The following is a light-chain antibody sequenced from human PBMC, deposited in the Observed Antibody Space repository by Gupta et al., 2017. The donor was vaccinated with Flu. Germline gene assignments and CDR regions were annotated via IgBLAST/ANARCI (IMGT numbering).Light chain of an antibody. CDR3: QQDGDSPLT. Sequence: GTLSLSPGERATLSCRASQSIRSSYLAWYQQKPGQAPRLLIYSASSRATGIPDRFSGSGSGTAFTLTISRLEPEDFAVYYCQQDGDSPLTFGGGTKVEI. V-gene: IGKV3-20*01. CDR1: QSIRSSY. CDR2: SAS. J-gene: IGKJ4*01.